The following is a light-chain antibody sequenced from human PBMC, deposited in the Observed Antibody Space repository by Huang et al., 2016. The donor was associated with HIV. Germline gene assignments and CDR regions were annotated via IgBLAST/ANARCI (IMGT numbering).Light chain of an antibody. CDR2: GAS. J-gene: IGKJ3*01. CDR3: QQYTSSPIT. CDR1: QSLPSNY. V-gene: IGKV3-20*01. Sequence: EIVLTQSPGTLSFSPGGRAALSCRASQSLPSNYLAWYQQKPGQAPRRLIYGASNSAAGIPYKFSGSGSGTDFTLTISRLEPEDCAVYYCQQYTSSPITFGPGTKLEIK.